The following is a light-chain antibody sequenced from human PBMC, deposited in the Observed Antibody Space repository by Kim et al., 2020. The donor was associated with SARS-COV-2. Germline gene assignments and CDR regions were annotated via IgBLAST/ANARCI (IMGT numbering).Light chain of an antibody. Sequence: EIVLTQSPATPSLSPGERATLSCRASQSVGIQLAWYQQKPGQATRLLIHDASNRATGIPARFSGSGSGTDFILTISSLEPEEFAFYYCQQPPRWPHTFGGGTKVDIK. CDR1: QSVGIQ. CDR2: DAS. CDR3: QQPPRWPHT. J-gene: IGKJ4*01. V-gene: IGKV3-11*01.